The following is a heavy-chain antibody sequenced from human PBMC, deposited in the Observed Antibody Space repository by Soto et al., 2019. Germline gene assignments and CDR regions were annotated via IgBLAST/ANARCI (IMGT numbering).Heavy chain of an antibody. CDR3: ARGRPFMHTPFRRWEDRFDP. CDR1: GDTFTNFG. D-gene: IGHD3-16*01. Sequence: QVQLVQSGAEVKKPGASVKVSCKASGDTFTNFGIIWVRQAPGQGLEWLGWISANNGNTNYAQKLQDRVTMTTDTSTSTAYMELRSLRSDDTAVYYCARGRPFMHTPFRRWEDRFDPWSQGTLVTVSS. J-gene: IGHJ5*02. V-gene: IGHV1-18*01. CDR2: ISANNGNT.